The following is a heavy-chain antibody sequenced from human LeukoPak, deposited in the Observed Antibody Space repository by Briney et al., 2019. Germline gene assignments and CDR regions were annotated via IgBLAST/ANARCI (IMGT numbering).Heavy chain of an antibody. CDR3: ARSQLVLDYYYGMDV. J-gene: IGHJ6*02. Sequence: SETLSLTCTVSGGSISSGGYYWSWIRQHPGKGLEWIGYIYYSGSTYYNPSLKSRVTISVDTSKNQFSLKLSSVTAADTAVYYCARSQLVLDYYYGMDVWGQRTTVTVSS. V-gene: IGHV4-31*03. D-gene: IGHD6-6*01. CDR2: IYYSGST. CDR1: GGSISSGGYY.